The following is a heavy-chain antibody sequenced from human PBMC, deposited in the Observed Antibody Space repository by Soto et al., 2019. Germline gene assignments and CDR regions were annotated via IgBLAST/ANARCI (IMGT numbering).Heavy chain of an antibody. CDR3: ARDPLRYYGSGSPRGNWFDP. CDR1: GFTFSSYS. CDR2: ISSSSSYI. D-gene: IGHD3-10*01. J-gene: IGHJ5*02. V-gene: IGHV3-21*01. Sequence: GGSLRLSCAASGFTFSSYSMNWVRQAPGKGLEWVSSISSSSSYIYYADSVKGRFTISRDNAKNSLYLQMNSLRAEDTAVYYCARDPLRYYGSGSPRGNWFDPWGQGTLVTVSS.